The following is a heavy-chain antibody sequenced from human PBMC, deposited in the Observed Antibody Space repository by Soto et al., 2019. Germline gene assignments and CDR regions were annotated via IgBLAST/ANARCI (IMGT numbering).Heavy chain of an antibody. V-gene: IGHV3-30-3*01. J-gene: IGHJ6*02. CDR2: ISYDGSNK. CDR3: GRHQVATTQWAPYYCGMDV. CDR1: GFTFSSYA. Sequence: QVQLVESGGGVVQPGRSLRLSCAASGFTFSSYAMHWVRQAPGKGLERVAAISYDGSNKYYADTVKGRFTISRDNSTNTLYMQRSSMRAEDTAVYYCGRHQVATTQWAPYYCGMDVWGQGTTVTVSS. D-gene: IGHD5-12*01.